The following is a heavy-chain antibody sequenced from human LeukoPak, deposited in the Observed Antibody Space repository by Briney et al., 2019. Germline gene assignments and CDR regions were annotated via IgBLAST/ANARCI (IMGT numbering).Heavy chain of an antibody. D-gene: IGHD6-19*01. Sequence: PSETLSLTCTVSGGSISSSSYYWGWIRQPPGKGLEWIGSIYYSGSTYYNPSLKSRVTISVDTSKNQFSLKLSSVTAADTAVYYCARHGVLVAVAGGLNFDYWGQGTLVTVSS. J-gene: IGHJ4*02. CDR3: ARHGVLVAVAGGLNFDY. CDR2: IYYSGST. V-gene: IGHV4-39*01. CDR1: GGSISSSSYY.